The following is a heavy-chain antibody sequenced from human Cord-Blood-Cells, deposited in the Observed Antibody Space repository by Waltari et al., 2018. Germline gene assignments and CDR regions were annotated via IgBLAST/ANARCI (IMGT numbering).Heavy chain of an antibody. D-gene: IGHD1-7*01. CDR2: INPNSGGT. CDR3: ARDGELTRGNWFDP. Sequence: QVQLVQSGAEVKKPGASVKVYCKASGYTFTGYYMPWVRPAPGQGLEWMGWINPNSGGTNYAQKFQGRVTMTRDTSISTAYMELSRLRSDDTAVYYCARDGELTRGNWFDPWGQGTLVTVSS. J-gene: IGHJ5*02. CDR1: GYTFTGYY. V-gene: IGHV1-2*02.